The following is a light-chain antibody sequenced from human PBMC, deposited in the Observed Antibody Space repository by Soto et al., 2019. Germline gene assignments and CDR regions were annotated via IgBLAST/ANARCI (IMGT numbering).Light chain of an antibody. CDR3: SSYSSGSTYFV. V-gene: IGLV2-14*01. J-gene: IGLJ1*01. CDR1: SSDVGGYNY. CDR2: EVS. Sequence: QAVLTQPASVSGSPGQSITISCTGTSSDVGGYNYVSWYQQHPGKAPKLMIYEVSNRPSGISDRFSGSKSGNTASLIISGLQTEDEADYYCSSYSSGSTYFVFGTGTKVTVL.